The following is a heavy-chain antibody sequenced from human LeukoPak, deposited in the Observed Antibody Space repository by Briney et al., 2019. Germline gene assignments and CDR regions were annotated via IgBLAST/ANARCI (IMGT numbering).Heavy chain of an antibody. J-gene: IGHJ6*03. D-gene: IGHD2-15*01. CDR1: GFTFSSYS. CDR2: ISTSSSTI. Sequence: GGSLRLSCAASGFTFSSYSMNWVRQAPGKGLEWVSYISTSSSTIHYADSVKGRFTISRDNAKNSLYLQMNSLRAEDTALYYCAREILYYYYYMDVWGKGTTVTVSS. V-gene: IGHV3-48*01. CDR3: AREILYYYYYMDV.